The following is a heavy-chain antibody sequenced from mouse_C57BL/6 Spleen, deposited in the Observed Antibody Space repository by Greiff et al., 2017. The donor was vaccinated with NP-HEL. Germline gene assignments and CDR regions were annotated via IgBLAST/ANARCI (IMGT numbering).Heavy chain of an antibody. V-gene: IGHV2-9-1*01. CDR2: IWTGGGT. J-gene: IGHJ4*01. Sequence: VKLMESGPGLVATSQSLSITCTVSGFSLTSYGISWVRQPPGKGLEWLGVIWTGGGTNYNSALKSRLSISKDNSKSQVFLKMNSLQTDDTARYYCARTPGGSSYEAMDYWGQGTSVTVSS. D-gene: IGHD1-1*01. CDR1: GFSLTSYG. CDR3: ARTPGGSSYEAMDY.